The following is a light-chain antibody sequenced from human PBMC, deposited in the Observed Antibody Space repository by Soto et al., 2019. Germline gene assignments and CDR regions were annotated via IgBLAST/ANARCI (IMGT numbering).Light chain of an antibody. CDR2: DAS. CDR1: RSISSW. Sequence: DIQMTQSPSSVSASVGDSVTITCRASRSISSWLAWYQQKPGKAPKLLIYDASSLESGVPSRFSGSGSGTEFTLTFSSLQPDDFATYYCQQYNSYSLTFGQGTKVDI. V-gene: IGKV1-5*01. CDR3: QQYNSYSLT. J-gene: IGKJ1*01.